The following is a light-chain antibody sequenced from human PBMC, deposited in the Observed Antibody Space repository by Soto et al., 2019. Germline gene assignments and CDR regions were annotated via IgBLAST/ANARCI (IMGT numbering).Light chain of an antibody. CDR1: ESLSTY. CDR2: GAS. V-gene: IGKV3-15*01. J-gene: IGKJ2*01. Sequence: EIVMTQSPATLYVSPGERVTLSCRASESLSTYLAWYQQKPGQAPRLLIYGASTKATGIPARFSGSGSATDFTLTISSLQSEDFAVYYCQSYNDWPFTFGQGTKLEI. CDR3: QSYNDWPFT.